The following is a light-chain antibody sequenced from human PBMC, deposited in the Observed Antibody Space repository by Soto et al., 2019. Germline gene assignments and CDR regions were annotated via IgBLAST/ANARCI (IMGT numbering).Light chain of an antibody. Sequence: DIQMTQSPSSLTASVGDRVTITCRASQSISTYLNWYQHKPGKAPKLLIHTASSLQSGVPSRFSGSGSGTDFTLTISSLQPEDFATYYCQQRYSTPYTFGQGTKLEIK. CDR1: QSISTY. CDR3: QQRYSTPYT. V-gene: IGKV1-39*01. J-gene: IGKJ2*01. CDR2: TAS.